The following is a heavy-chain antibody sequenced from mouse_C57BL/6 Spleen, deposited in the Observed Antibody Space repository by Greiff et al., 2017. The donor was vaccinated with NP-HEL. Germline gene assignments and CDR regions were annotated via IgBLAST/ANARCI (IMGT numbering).Heavy chain of an antibody. Sequence: VQLQQSGPELVKPGASVKISCKASGYTFTDYYMNWVKQSHGKSLEWIGDINPNNGGTSYNQKFKGKATLTVDKSSSTAYMELRSLTSEDSAVYYCAPGYSNYGFAYWGQGTLVTVSA. J-gene: IGHJ3*01. V-gene: IGHV1-26*01. CDR2: INPNNGGT. D-gene: IGHD2-5*01. CDR3: APGYSNYGFAY. CDR1: GYTFTDYY.